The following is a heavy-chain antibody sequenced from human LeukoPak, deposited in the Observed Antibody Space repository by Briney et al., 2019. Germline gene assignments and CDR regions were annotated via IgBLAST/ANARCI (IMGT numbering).Heavy chain of an antibody. D-gene: IGHD6-19*01. CDR3: ATGAAYSSAWTIDY. V-gene: IGHV3-23*01. CDR2: ITGSGGRT. Sequence: PGGSLRLSCAASGFTFSSYAMNWVRQAPGKGLEWVSAITGSGGRTYYADSVKGRFTISRDDSKNTLYLQMSSLKTEDTAVYFCATGAAYSSAWTIDYWGQGTLVTVSS. CDR1: GFTFSSYA. J-gene: IGHJ4*02.